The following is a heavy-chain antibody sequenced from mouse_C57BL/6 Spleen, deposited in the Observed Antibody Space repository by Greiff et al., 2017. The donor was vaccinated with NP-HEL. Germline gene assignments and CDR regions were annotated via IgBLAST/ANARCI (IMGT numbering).Heavy chain of an antibody. V-gene: IGHV5-17*01. CDR3: ARRDYFDY. CDR2: ISSGSSTI. CDR1: GFTFSDYG. Sequence: DVQLVESGGGLVKPGGSLKLSCVASGFTFSDYGMHWVRQAPEKGLEWVAYISSGSSTIYYADTVKGRFTISRDNAKNTLFLQMTSLRSEDTAMYYCARRDYFDYWGQGTTLTVSS. J-gene: IGHJ2*01.